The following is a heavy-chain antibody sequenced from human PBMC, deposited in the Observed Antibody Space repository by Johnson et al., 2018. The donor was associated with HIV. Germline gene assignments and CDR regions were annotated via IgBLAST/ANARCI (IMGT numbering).Heavy chain of an antibody. V-gene: IGHV3-66*01. Sequence: EVQLIESGGGLVQPGGSLRLSCAASGFTVSSNYMSWVRQAPGKGLEWVSVIYSGGRTYYADSVKGRFTISRDNSKNTLYLQMSSLRVEDTAVYYCARGDDSSAWGAFDIWGQGTMVTVSS. J-gene: IGHJ3*02. CDR3: ARGDDSSAWGAFDI. CDR1: GFTVSSNY. D-gene: IGHD3-22*01. CDR2: IYSGGRT.